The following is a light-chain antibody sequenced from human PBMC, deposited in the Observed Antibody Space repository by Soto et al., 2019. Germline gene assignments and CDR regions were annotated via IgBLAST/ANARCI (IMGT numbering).Light chain of an antibody. V-gene: IGLV2-14*01. J-gene: IGLJ2*01. CDR1: SSDVGGYNY. Sequence: QSVLTQPASVSGSPGQSITISCTGTSSDVGGYNYVSWYQQHPGKAPKLMIYDVSNRPSGVSDRFSGSKSGNTASLTISGLQAEDEADYYCSSYTSSSTSVVFVGGTKVTVL. CDR2: DVS. CDR3: SSYTSSSTSVV.